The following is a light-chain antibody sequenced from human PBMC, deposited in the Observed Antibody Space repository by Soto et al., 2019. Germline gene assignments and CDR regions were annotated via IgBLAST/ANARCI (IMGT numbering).Light chain of an antibody. J-gene: IGKJ5*01. Sequence: EIVLPQFPGTLSLSQGERATLFCRASQSVSSSYLAWYQQKPGQAPRLLIYGASSRATGIPDRFSGSGSGTDFTLTITRLEPEDFAVYYCQQYGTSPPITFGQGTRLEIK. V-gene: IGKV3-20*01. CDR2: GAS. CDR1: QSVSSSY. CDR3: QQYGTSPPIT.